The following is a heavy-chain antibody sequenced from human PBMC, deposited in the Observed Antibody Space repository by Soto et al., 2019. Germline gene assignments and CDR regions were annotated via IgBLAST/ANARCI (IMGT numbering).Heavy chain of an antibody. CDR1: GFTFSNYA. J-gene: IGHJ3*02. V-gene: IGHV3-23*01. D-gene: IGHD2-15*01. CDR3: AKSPLLVVVAATRWAFDI. CDR2: IIGSGVNT. Sequence: EVQLLESGGGLVQPGGSLRLSCAASGFTFSNYAMSWVRQAPGKGLEWVSSIIGSGVNTYYADSVKGRFTISRDNSKNTLYLHMNSLRPEDTAVHYCAKSPLLVVVAATRWAFDIWGQGTMVTVSS.